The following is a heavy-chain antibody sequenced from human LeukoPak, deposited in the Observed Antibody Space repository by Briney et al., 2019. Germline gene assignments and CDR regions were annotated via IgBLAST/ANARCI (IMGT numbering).Heavy chain of an antibody. J-gene: IGHJ4*02. V-gene: IGHV1-8*01. CDR1: GYKFTSD. D-gene: IGHD2-15*01. CDR2: MNPDSGSA. Sequence: ASVRVSCKASGYKFTSDINWMRQAPGQGLEWMGWMNPDSGSAEYAQKFQGRVTMTRDNSISTAYMELRSLRSEDTAVYYCARGAVSPDCNGGSCYTFDYLGQGTLVTVSS. CDR3: ARGAVSPDCNGGSCYTFDY.